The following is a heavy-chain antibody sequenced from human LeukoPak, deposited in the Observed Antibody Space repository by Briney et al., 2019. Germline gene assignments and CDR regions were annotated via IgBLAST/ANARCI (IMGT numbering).Heavy chain of an antibody. CDR2: ISSDGRNK. CDR1: GLTFSSYG. Sequence: GRSLRLSCAASGLTFSSYGMHWVRQAPGKGLEWVAFISSDGRNKYYADSVKGRFIISGDNYKNTLDLQMNSLRAEDTAVYYCAKDLIPYYYDSSGYLPTLDYWGQGTLVTVSS. D-gene: IGHD3-22*01. V-gene: IGHV3-30*18. CDR3: AKDLIPYYYDSSGYLPTLDY. J-gene: IGHJ4*02.